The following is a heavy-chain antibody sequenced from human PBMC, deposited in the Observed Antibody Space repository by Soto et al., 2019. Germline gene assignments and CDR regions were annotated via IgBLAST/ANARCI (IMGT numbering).Heavy chain of an antibody. CDR2: VNHGVST. J-gene: IGHJ5*02. CDR1: GGSFSGYY. CDR3: AKGWSGMVIIRCEP. Sequence: SETLSLTCAVYGGSFSGYYWSWIRQRPGKGLEWIGEVNHGVSTNYNPSLKSRVTISVDTSKNQFSLKLSSVTAADTAVYYCAKGWSGMVIIRCEPWGQGTMVIVSS. V-gene: IGHV4-34*01. D-gene: IGHD3-3*01.